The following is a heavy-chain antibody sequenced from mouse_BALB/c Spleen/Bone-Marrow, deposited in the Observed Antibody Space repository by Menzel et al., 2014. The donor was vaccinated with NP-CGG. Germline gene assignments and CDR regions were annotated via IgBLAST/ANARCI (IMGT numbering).Heavy chain of an antibody. J-gene: IGHJ2*01. CDR1: GYTFTSYY. V-gene: IGHV1S56*01. CDR2: IYPGNVNT. Sequence: VQLQQSGPDLVKPAVSLRISCTAAGYTFTSYYIHWVQQRPGQGLEWIGWIYPGNVNTKYIEKFKGKATLTADTSSSTAKIQLRNLTSEDSAVNFSAREANRDFFYWGDGTTAAIST. CDR3: AREANRDFFY. D-gene: IGHD4-1*01.